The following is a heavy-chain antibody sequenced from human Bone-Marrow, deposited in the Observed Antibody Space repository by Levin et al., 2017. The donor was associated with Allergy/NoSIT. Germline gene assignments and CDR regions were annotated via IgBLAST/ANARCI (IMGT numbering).Heavy chain of an antibody. V-gene: IGHV3-48*02. Sequence: RAGGSLRLSCAASGFTFSSYSMNWVRQAPGKGLEWVSYISSSSSTIYYADSVKGRFTISRDNAKNSLYLQMNSLRDEDTAVYYCARDRRSCGDCYSGIDYWGQGTLVTVSS. D-gene: IGHD2-21*02. J-gene: IGHJ4*02. CDR1: GFTFSSYS. CDR3: ARDRRSCGDCYSGIDY. CDR2: ISSSSSTI.